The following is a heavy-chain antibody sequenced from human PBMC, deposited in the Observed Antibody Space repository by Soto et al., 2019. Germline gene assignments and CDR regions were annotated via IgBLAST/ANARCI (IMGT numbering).Heavy chain of an antibody. CDR1: GDSFSSSRYY. J-gene: IGHJ4*02. CDR2: IFYSGST. Sequence: QLLASGPGLVKPSETLSLTCTVSGDSFSSSRYYWGWVRQPPGKGLQWIAGIFYSGSTYYNPSLKSRVTISVDKPKNQCSLKLNSVTAADTAVYYCARLVDGRDGRLEYWGQGTLVTVSS. CDR3: ARLVDGRDGRLEY. D-gene: IGHD2-21*02. V-gene: IGHV4-39*01.